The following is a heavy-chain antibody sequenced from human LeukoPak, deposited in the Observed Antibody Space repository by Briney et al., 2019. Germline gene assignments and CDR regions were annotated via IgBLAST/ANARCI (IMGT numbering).Heavy chain of an antibody. Sequence: PGGSLRLSCAASGFTFSSYAMSWVRQAPGKGLEWVSGISGSGGITYYADSVKGRFTISRDNSKNTLYLQMNSLRAEDTAVYYCAKGEYSSSSPFDHWGQGTLVTVYS. CDR3: AKGEYSSSSPFDH. CDR1: GFTFSSYA. CDR2: ISGSGGIT. D-gene: IGHD6-6*01. V-gene: IGHV3-23*01. J-gene: IGHJ4*02.